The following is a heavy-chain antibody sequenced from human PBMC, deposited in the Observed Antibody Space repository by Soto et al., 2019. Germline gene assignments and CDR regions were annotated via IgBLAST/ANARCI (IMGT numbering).Heavy chain of an antibody. CDR3: ARGAPRGATTSSEYFQH. D-gene: IGHD1-26*01. J-gene: IGHJ1*01. Sequence: SVKVSCKASGGTFSSYTISWVRQAPGQGLEWMGRIIPILGIANYAQKFQGRVTITADKSTSTAYMELSSLRSEDTAVYYCARGAPRGATTSSEYFQHWGQGTLVTVS. V-gene: IGHV1-69*02. CDR2: IIPILGIA. CDR1: GGTFSSYT.